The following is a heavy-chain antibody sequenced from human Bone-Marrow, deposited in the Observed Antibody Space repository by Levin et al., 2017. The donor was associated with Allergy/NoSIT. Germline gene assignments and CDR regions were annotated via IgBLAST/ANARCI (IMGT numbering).Heavy chain of an antibody. CDR1: GFTFSSQS. Sequence: GGSLRLSCAASGFTFSSQSMHWVRQAPGKGLEWVAVISFDSSERFYADSVKGRFTISRDNSKNTLYLQMNNLRAEDTAVYYCATGDTSGYIHYYRLNVWGQGTTVTVSS. J-gene: IGHJ6*02. D-gene: IGHD3-22*01. CDR3: ATGDTSGYIHYYRLNV. CDR2: ISFDSSER. V-gene: IGHV3-30*04.